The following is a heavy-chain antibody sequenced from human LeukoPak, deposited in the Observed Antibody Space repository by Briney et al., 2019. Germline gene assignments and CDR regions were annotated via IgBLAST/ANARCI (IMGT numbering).Heavy chain of an antibody. D-gene: IGHD3-3*01. CDR1: GFAFSKYR. Sequence: QPGGSLRLSCEASGFAFSKYRVHWVRQAPGKGLVWVSFISKDGATRTYVDSVRDRFTISRDNSKNILFLQMNSLKSEDTAMYYCVRASGYLHDFDFWGQGTLVTVSS. CDR2: ISKDGATR. J-gene: IGHJ4*02. CDR3: VRASGYLHDFDF. V-gene: IGHV3-74*03.